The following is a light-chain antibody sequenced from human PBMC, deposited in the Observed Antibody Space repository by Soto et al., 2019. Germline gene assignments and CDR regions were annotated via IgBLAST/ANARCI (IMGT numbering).Light chain of an antibody. CDR1: QSVSSN. Sequence: EIVMTQSPATLSVSPGEGATLSCRASQSVSSNLTWYQQKPGQAPRLLIYGASTRATGVPARFSGSGSGTEFTLTILRLQSEDFAVYYCQKYNDWWTFGQGTKVEIK. CDR3: QKYNDWWT. J-gene: IGKJ1*01. CDR2: GAS. V-gene: IGKV3-15*01.